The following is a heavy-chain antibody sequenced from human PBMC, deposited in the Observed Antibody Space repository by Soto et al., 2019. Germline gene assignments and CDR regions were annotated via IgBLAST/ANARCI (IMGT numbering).Heavy chain of an antibody. D-gene: IGHD6-19*01. CDR1: GGSISSGGYS. CDR2: IYHSGSI. CDR3: ARSGGIVSSGWYGGEYYFDY. V-gene: IGHV4-30-2*01. J-gene: IGHJ4*02. Sequence: SETLSLTCAVSGGSISSGGYSWSWIRQPPGKGLEGIGYIYHSGSIYYNPSLKSRVTISVDRSKNQFSLKLSSVTAADTAVYYCARSGGIVSSGWYGGEYYFDYWGQGTLVTVSS.